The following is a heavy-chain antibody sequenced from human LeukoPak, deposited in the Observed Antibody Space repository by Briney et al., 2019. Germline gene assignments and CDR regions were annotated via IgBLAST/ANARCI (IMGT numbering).Heavy chain of an antibody. CDR3: AREPSQYYYGSGSYLGYYYGMDV. J-gene: IGHJ6*02. CDR2: INPSGGST. CDR1: GYTFTSYY. D-gene: IGHD3-10*01. V-gene: IGHV1-46*01. Sequence: ASVKVSCKASGYTFTSYYMHWVRQAPGQGLEWMGIINPSGGSTSYAQKFQGRVTMTRDTSTSTAYMELSSLRSEDTAVYYCAREPSQYYYGSGSYLGYYYGMDVWGQGTTVTVSS.